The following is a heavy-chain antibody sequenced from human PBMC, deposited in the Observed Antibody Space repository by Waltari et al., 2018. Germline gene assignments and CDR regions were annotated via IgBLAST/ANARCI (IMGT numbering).Heavy chain of an antibody. Sequence: QVQLVQSGAEVKKPGSSVKVSCKASGGTFSSYTISWVRQAPGQGLEWMGRIIPILGIANYAQKFQGRVTITADKSTSTAYMELSSLRSEDTAVYYCARGDYGDYGDAFDIWGQGTMVTVSS. CDR3: ARGDYGDYGDAFDI. CDR1: GGTFSSYT. J-gene: IGHJ3*02. CDR2: IIPILGIA. V-gene: IGHV1-69*02. D-gene: IGHD4-17*01.